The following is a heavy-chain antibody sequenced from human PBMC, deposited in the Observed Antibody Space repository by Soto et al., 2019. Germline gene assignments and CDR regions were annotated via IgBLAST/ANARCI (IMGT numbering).Heavy chain of an antibody. CDR1: GGSISSSSYY. CDR3: ARVRGSGSYYLYYYYYYMDG. V-gene: IGHV4-39*01. CDR2: IYYSGST. J-gene: IGHJ6*03. D-gene: IGHD3-10*01. Sequence: PSETLSLTCTVSGGSISSSSYYWGWIRQPPGKGLEWIGSIYYSGSTYYNPSLKSRVTISVDTSKNQFSLKLSSVTAADTAVYYCARVRGSGSYYLYYYYYYMDGWGKGTTVTVSS.